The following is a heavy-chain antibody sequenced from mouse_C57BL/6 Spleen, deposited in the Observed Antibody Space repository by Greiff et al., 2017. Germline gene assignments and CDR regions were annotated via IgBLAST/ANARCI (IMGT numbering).Heavy chain of an antibody. Sequence: EVQLQQSGAELVRPGASVKLSCTASGFNIKDDYMHWVKQRPEQGLEWIGWIDPENGDTEYASKFQGKATITADTSSNTAYLQLSSLTSEDTAVYYCTFPHWYFDVWGTGTTVTVSS. V-gene: IGHV14-4*01. CDR2: IDPENGDT. J-gene: IGHJ1*03. CDR1: GFNIKDDY. CDR3: TFPHWYFDV.